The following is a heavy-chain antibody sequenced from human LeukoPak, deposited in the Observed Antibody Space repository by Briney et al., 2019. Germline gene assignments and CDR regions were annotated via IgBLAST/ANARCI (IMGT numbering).Heavy chain of an antibody. CDR3: ARGRNDYGDLRFLGYFDY. J-gene: IGHJ4*02. CDR2: IYTSGST. D-gene: IGHD4-17*01. V-gene: IGHV4-61*02. CDR1: GGSISSSSYY. Sequence: PSETLSLTCTVSGGSISSSSYYWGWIRQPAGKGLEWIGRIYTSGSTNYNPSLKSRVTISVDTSKNQFSLKLSSVTAADTAVYYCARGRNDYGDLRFLGYFDYWGQGTLVTVSS.